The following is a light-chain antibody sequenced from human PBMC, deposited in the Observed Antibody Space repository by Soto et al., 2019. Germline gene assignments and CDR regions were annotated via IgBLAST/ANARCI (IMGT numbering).Light chain of an antibody. CDR3: GTWDSSLSAPL. J-gene: IGLJ2*01. V-gene: IGLV1-51*02. CDR2: ENS. Sequence: QAALTQPSSVSAAPGQKVTISCSGSSSNIGNNYVSWYQQLPGTAPKLLIYENSKRPSGIPDRFSGSKSGTSATLGITGLQTGDEADYYCGTWDSSLSAPLFGGGTKLTVL. CDR1: SSNIGNNY.